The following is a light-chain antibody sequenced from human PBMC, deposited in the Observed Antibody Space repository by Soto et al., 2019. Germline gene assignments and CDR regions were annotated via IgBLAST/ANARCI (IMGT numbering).Light chain of an antibody. Sequence: EIVLTQSPGTLSLSPGERASVSCRARQSGYTSYLAWFQQKPGQAPRLLIYGASNRATGIPDRFSGSGSGTDFTLTITRLEPEDFAVYFCHQSGNSPYTFGQGTKLEI. CDR3: HQSGNSPYT. CDR2: GAS. V-gene: IGKV3-20*01. J-gene: IGKJ2*01. CDR1: QSGYTSY.